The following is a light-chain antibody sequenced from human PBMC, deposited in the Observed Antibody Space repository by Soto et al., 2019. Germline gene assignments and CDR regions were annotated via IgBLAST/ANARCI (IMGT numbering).Light chain of an antibody. Sequence: MVLTQAPGTLSLYPGETATLSCRASQRVFSAYLAWYQQKPGQAPRLLIYGASIRASGAPDRFSGRGSATDFTLTINRLEPEDFAIYFCQQYASGPLTFGGGTKVDIK. V-gene: IGKV3-20*01. CDR3: QQYASGPLT. CDR1: QRVFSAY. CDR2: GAS. J-gene: IGKJ4*01.